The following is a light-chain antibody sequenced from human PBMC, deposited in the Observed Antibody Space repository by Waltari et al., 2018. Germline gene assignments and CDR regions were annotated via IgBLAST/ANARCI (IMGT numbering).Light chain of an antibody. J-gene: IGKJ1*01. Sequence: IVLTQSPGTLSLSPGESATLSCRASQSVSSSYLAWYQQKPGQAPRLLIYGASSRATGITDRFIGSGSGTDFTLTISRLEPEDFAVYYCQQYGSSLRTFGQGTKVEIK. CDR3: QQYGSSLRT. V-gene: IGKV3-20*01. CDR1: QSVSSSY. CDR2: GAS.